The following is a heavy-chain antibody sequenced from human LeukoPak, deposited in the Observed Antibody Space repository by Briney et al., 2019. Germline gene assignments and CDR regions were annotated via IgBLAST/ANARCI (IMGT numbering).Heavy chain of an antibody. CDR2: INHSGST. V-gene: IGHV4-34*01. CDR3: AGPDSSSWYTYHYYMDV. D-gene: IGHD6-13*01. Sequence: PSETLSLTCAVYGGSFSGYYWSWIRQPPGKGLEWIGEINHSGSTNYNPSLKSRVTISVDTSKNQFSLKLSSVTAADTAVYYCAGPDSSSWYTYHYYMDVWGKGTTVTISS. J-gene: IGHJ6*03. CDR1: GGSFSGYY.